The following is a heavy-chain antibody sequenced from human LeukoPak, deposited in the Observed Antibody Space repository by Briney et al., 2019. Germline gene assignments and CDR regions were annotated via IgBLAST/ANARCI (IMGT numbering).Heavy chain of an antibody. CDR1: GGSFSGYY. D-gene: IGHD6-13*01. CDR3: ARGGAAAEGFGVRPSEFFDP. V-gene: IGHV4-34*01. CDR2: INHSGSA. J-gene: IGHJ5*02. Sequence: SETLSLTCAVYGGSFSGYYWSWIRQPPGKGLEWIGEINHSGSANYNPSLKSRVTISVDTSKNQFSLKLSSVTAADTAVYYCARGGAAAEGFGVRPSEFFDPWGQGTLVTVSS.